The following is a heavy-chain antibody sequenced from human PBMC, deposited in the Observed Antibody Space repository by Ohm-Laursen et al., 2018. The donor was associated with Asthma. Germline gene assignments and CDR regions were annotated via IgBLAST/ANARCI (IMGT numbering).Heavy chain of an antibody. D-gene: IGHD4-17*01. V-gene: IGHV3-23*01. CDR3: AKPISTGTTWGHDFDV. Sequence: SLRLSCPASGFTFSNYHMCWIRQAPGKGLEWVSCLSGPGTKTYNVDSVTGRFTISRDNSKNTMYLQMNSLRADDTAVYYCAKPISTGTTWGHDFDVWGQGTMVTVST. J-gene: IGHJ3*01. CDR2: LSGPGTKT. CDR1: GFTFSNYH.